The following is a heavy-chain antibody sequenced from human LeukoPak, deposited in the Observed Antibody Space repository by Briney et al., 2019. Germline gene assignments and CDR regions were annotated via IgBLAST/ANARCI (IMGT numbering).Heavy chain of an antibody. CDR1: GFTFSTYA. CDR3: ARLYNWNFDY. V-gene: IGHV3-21*01. J-gene: IGHJ4*02. Sequence: PGGSLRLSCTASGFTFSTYAMNWVRQAPGKGLEWVSSISSSSYIYYADSVKGRFTISRDNAKNSLYLQMNSLRAEDTAVYYCARLYNWNFDYWGQGTLVTVSS. CDR2: ISSSSYI. D-gene: IGHD1-20*01.